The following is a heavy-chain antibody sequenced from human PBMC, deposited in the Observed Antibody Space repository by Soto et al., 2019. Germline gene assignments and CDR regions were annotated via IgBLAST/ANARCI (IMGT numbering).Heavy chain of an antibody. Sequence: QVQLVESGGGVVQPGRSLRLSCAASGFTFSSYGMHWVRQAPGKGLEWVAVISYDGRNKYYADSVKGRFTISRDNSKNTLYLQMNILRTEETVVDYCANAHPPPGRPLKFNWIPLDYWGQGTLVTV. D-gene: IGHD1-20*01. CDR2: ISYDGRNK. CDR3: ANAHPPPGRPLKFNWIPLDY. J-gene: IGHJ4*02. CDR1: GFTFSSYG. V-gene: IGHV3-30*18.